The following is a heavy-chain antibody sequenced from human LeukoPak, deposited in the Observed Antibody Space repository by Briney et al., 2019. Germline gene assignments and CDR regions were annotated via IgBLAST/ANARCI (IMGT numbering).Heavy chain of an antibody. J-gene: IGHJ6*02. V-gene: IGHV3-7*01. CDR2: IKQDGSEK. CDR1: GFTFSSYW. D-gene: IGHD1-7*01. Sequence: GGSLRLSCAASGFTFSSYWMSWVRQAPGKGLEWVANIKQDGSEKYYVDSVKGRFTISRDNSKNTLYLQMNSLRAEDTAVYYCAKDRGITGTTSGMDVWGQGTTVTVSS. CDR3: AKDRGITGTTSGMDV.